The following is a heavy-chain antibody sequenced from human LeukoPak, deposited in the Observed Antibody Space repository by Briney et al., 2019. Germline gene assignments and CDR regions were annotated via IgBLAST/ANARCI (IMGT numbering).Heavy chain of an antibody. Sequence: SETLSLTCAVYVGSFSGYYWSWIRQPPGKGLEWIGEINHSGSSNYNPSLKSRVTISVDTSKNQFSLKLSSVTAADTAVYYCASSVSYSTIDYWGQGTLVTVSS. CDR1: VGSFSGYY. D-gene: IGHD1-26*01. V-gene: IGHV4-34*01. CDR3: ASSVSYSTIDY. J-gene: IGHJ4*02. CDR2: INHSGSS.